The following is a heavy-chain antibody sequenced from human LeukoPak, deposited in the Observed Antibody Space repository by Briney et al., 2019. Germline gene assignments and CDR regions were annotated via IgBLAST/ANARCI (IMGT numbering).Heavy chain of an antibody. CDR3: ARHRRPIAAAGSKYNWFDP. J-gene: IGHJ5*02. D-gene: IGHD6-13*01. Sequence: SETLSLTCAVYGGSFSGYYWSWIRQPPGKGLEWIGEINHSGSTNYNPSLKSRVTISVDASKNQFSLKLSSVTAADTAVYYCARHRRPIAAAGSKYNWFDPWGQGTLVTVSS. V-gene: IGHV4-34*01. CDR1: GGSFSGYY. CDR2: INHSGST.